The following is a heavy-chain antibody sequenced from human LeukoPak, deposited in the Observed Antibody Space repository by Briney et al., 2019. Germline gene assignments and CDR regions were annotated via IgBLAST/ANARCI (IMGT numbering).Heavy chain of an antibody. CDR2: IYPGGSDT. Sequence: GESLKISCKGSGYSFTSYWIGWVRQMPGKGLEWMGIIYPGGSDTRYSPSFQGQVTISADKSISTAYLQWSSLKASDTAMYYCARRGSSGWYPSWFDPWGQGTLVTVSS. J-gene: IGHJ5*02. D-gene: IGHD6-19*01. CDR1: GYSFTSYW. CDR3: ARRGSSGWYPSWFDP. V-gene: IGHV5-51*01.